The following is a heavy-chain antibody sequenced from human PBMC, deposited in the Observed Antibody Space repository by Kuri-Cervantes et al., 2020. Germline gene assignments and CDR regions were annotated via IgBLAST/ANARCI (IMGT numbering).Heavy chain of an antibody. CDR2: IWYDGSNK. CDR1: GFTFSSYG. D-gene: IGHD4-23*01. J-gene: IGHJ4*02. V-gene: IGHV3-30*02. Sequence: GESLKISCAASGFTFSSYGMHWVRQAPGKGLEWVALIWYDGSNKYYADSVKGRFTISRDNSKNTLYLQMNSLRAEDTAVYYCAKDFATVITYYFDYWGQGTLVTVSS. CDR3: AKDFATVITYYFDY.